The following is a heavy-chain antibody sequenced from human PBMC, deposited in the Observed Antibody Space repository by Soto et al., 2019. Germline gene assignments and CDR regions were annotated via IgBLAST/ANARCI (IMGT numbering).Heavy chain of an antibody. Sequence: ASVKVSCKTSGYPFTDYYMHWVRQAPGQGLEWMGWINPNSGGTNYAQNFQGRVTMTRDTSISTAYMDLSRLRSDDTAVYYCARDGSYCSGTTCSGYYYGLNVWRQGTTVTVSS. J-gene: IGHJ6*02. D-gene: IGHD2-2*01. V-gene: IGHV1-2*02. CDR1: GYPFTDYY. CDR2: INPNSGGT. CDR3: ARDGSYCSGTTCSGYYYGLNV.